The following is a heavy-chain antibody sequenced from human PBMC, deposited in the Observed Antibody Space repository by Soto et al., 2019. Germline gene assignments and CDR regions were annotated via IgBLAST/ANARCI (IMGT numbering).Heavy chain of an antibody. V-gene: IGHV4-39*01. Sequence: QLLLQESGPGLVKPSETLSLTCAVSGASISESSHYWAWIRQPPGKGLEWIASIYYTGRTYYNPPLMSRRTISIDTSRDQFSLNLSSVTAADMAVYYCARHLGYSGDWAFDFWGQGTLVPVSS. J-gene: IGHJ4*02. CDR3: ARHLGYSGDWAFDF. CDR1: GASISESSHY. CDR2: IYYTGRT. D-gene: IGHD2-15*01.